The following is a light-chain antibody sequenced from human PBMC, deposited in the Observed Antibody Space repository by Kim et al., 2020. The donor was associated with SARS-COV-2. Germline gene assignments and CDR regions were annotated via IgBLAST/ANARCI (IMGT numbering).Light chain of an antibody. Sequence: ASVGDRVTITCQASQDIANYLNCYQQKLGKAPKFLIYDASNLETGVPSRFSGSGSGTDFTFAISSLQPEDISTYYCQQYDNLPRTFGQGTRLEIK. CDR2: DAS. CDR3: QQYDNLPRT. J-gene: IGKJ5*01. CDR1: QDIANY. V-gene: IGKV1-33*01.